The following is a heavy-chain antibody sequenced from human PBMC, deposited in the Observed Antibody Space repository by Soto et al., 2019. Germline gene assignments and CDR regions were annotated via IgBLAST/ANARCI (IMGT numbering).Heavy chain of an antibody. CDR2: ISYSGST. J-gene: IGHJ6*02. D-gene: IGHD4-17*01. Sequence: QVQLQESGPGLVKPSQTLSLTCTVSSGSISSGDYFWTWIRQPPWKGLEWIGYISYSGSTYYNPSLKSRVTISADTSKNQFSLNLNSVTAADTAVYYCARGDYPFSVDVWGQGTTVTVSS. CDR3: ARGDYPFSVDV. CDR1: SGSISSGDYF. V-gene: IGHV4-30-4*01.